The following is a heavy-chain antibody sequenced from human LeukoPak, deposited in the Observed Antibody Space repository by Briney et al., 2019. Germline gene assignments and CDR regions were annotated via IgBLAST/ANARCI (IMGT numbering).Heavy chain of an antibody. Sequence: GGSLRLSCVASGFTFSSYWMHWVRQDPRKGLVWVSRINGDGRNINYADSVRGRFTISRDNAKNTLYLQMNTLRVEDTAVYYCARDRNGAATPTRLYYGMDVWGQGTTVTVSS. CDR3: ARDRNGAATPTRLYYGMDV. CDR1: GFTFSSYW. J-gene: IGHJ6*02. V-gene: IGHV3-74*01. D-gene: IGHD4-23*01. CDR2: INGDGRNI.